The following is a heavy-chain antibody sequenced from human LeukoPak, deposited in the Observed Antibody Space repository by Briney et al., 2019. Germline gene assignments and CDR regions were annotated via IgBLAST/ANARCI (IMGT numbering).Heavy chain of an antibody. CDR1: GYSFNSQG. CDR3: NLPRHPLDY. Sequence: ASVKVSCKASGYSFNSQGMKWVRQAPGQGLEWMGWINPNSGGTNYAQKFQGRVTMTRDTSISTAYMELSRLRSDDTAVYYCNLPRHPLDYWGQGTLVTVSS. CDR2: INPNSGGT. V-gene: IGHV1-2*02. J-gene: IGHJ4*02.